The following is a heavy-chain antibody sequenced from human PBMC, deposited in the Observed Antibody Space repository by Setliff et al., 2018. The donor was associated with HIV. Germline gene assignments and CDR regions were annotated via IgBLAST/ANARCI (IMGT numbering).Heavy chain of an antibody. CDR3: ARHMLYDSSGYTHAYFGY. D-gene: IGHD3-22*01. Sequence: PSETLSLTCTVSGGSISSRSYYWGWIRQPPGEGLEWIGSIYYSGSTYYNPSLKSRVTISVDTSKNQFSLKLSSVTAADTAVYYCARHMLYDSSGYTHAYFGYWGQGTLVTVSS. CDR1: GGSISSRSYY. J-gene: IGHJ4*02. V-gene: IGHV4-39*01. CDR2: IYYSGST.